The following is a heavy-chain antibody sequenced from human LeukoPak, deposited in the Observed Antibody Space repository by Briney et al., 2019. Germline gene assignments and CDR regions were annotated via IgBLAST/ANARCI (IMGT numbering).Heavy chain of an antibody. CDR2: ISAYNGNT. Sequence: ASVKVSCKASGYTFSGYGISWVRQAPGQGLEWMGWISAYNGNTNYAQKLQGRVTMTTDISTSTAYMELRSLRSDDTAVYYCARDGSNIVVVPAAPDPWGQGTLVTVSS. CDR1: GYTFSGYG. CDR3: ARDGSNIVVVPAAPDP. D-gene: IGHD2-2*01. J-gene: IGHJ5*02. V-gene: IGHV1-18*01.